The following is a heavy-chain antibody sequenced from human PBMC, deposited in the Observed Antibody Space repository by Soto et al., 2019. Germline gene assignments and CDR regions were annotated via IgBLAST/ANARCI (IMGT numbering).Heavy chain of an antibody. CDR1: GGSISSGGYY. V-gene: IGHV4-31*03. J-gene: IGHJ6*02. CDR3: AKWDTAMVYGMDV. D-gene: IGHD5-18*01. CDR2: IYYSGST. Sequence: QVQLQESGPGLVKPSQTLSLTCTVSGGSISSGGYYWSWIRQHPGKGLEWIGYIYYSGSTYYNPSLKIRVTTSVDTSKNQFSLKLSSVTAADTAVYYCAKWDTAMVYGMDVWGQGTTVTVSS.